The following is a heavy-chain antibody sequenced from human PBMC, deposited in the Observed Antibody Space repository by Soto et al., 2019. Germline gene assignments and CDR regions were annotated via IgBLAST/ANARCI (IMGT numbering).Heavy chain of an antibody. V-gene: IGHV3-48*02. Sequence: GGSLRLSCVASGFSLSDYAVNWVRQAPGKGLEWVSFISSDSRTIYYADSVEGRFTVSRDNARNSVSLQMDSLRDEDAAVYYCARIKLVEWFFIYVAVSDIDSRGQGASVTGSS. CDR2: ISSDSRTI. D-gene: IGHD3-3*01. CDR1: GFSLSDYA. CDR3: ARIKLVEWFFIYVAVSDIDS. J-gene: IGHJ5*01.